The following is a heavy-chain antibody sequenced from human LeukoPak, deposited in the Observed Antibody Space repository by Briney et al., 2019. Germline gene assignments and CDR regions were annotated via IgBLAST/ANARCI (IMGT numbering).Heavy chain of an antibody. V-gene: IGHV3-21*06. CDR1: GFTFSSYS. CDR3: ARVRVPGIAAAGTFWFDP. CDR2: ISSSSSYI. Sequence: PGGSLRLSCAASGFTFSSYSMNWVRQAPGKGLEWVSSISSSSSYIYYADSAKGRFTISRDNAKNSLYLQMNSLRAEDTAVYYCARVRVPGIAAAGTFWFDPWGQGTLVTVSS. J-gene: IGHJ5*02. D-gene: IGHD6-13*01.